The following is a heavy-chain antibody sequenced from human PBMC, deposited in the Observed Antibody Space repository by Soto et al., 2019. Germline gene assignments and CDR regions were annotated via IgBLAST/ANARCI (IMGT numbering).Heavy chain of an antibody. CDR3: ARDSYDTSGNYFTYCTWAMDV. CDR1: GYSSTNYW. V-gene: IGHV5-10-1*01. J-gene: IGHJ6*02. Sequence: GESLKISCTGSGYSSTNYWITWVRQMPGKGLEWLGRVDPTDSYSNYSPSFQGHVTISADKSISTAYLQWSSLKASDTAMYYCARDSYDTSGNYFTYCTWAMDVWGQGTTITVSS. D-gene: IGHD3-10*01. CDR2: VDPTDSYS.